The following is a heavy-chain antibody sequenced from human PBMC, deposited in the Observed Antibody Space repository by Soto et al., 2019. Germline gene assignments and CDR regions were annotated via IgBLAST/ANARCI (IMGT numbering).Heavy chain of an antibody. CDR2: ITPIFGTA. CDR1: GGTFSSYD. D-gene: IGHD2-15*01. V-gene: IGHV1-69*01. CDR3: ASQSDIVVVVAATGAEYFQH. Sequence: QVQLVQSGAEVKKPGSSVKVSCKASGGTFSSYDISWVRQAPGQGLEWMGGITPIFGTANYAQKFQGRVTITADESTTTAYMELSSLRSEDTAVYYCASQSDIVVVVAATGAEYFQHWGQGTLVTVSS. J-gene: IGHJ1*01.